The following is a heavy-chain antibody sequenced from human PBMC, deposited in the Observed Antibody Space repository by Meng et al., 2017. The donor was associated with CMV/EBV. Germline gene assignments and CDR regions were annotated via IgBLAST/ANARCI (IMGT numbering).Heavy chain of an antibody. J-gene: IGHJ5*02. Sequence: VQLVQSGAGVKKPGASVKVSCKASGYTVTGYYMHWVRQAPGQGLEWMGWINPNSGGTNYAQKFQGRVTMTRDTSISTAYMELSRLRSDDTAVYYCARQHNSSSWIINWFDPWGQGTLVTVSS. CDR2: INPNSGGT. CDR1: GYTVTGYY. CDR3: ARQHNSSSWIINWFDP. V-gene: IGHV1-2*02. D-gene: IGHD6-13*01.